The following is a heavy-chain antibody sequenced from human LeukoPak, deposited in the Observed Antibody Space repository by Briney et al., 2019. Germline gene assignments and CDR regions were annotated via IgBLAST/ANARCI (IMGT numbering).Heavy chain of an antibody. CDR1: GFTFSTYE. CDR2: ISSSGSTI. Sequence: GGSLRLSCAASGFTFSTYEMNWVRQAPGKGLEWVSYISSSGSTIYYADSVKGRFTISRDNAKNSLYLQMNSLRAEDTAVYYCARDPKCSGGSRYSTYFHHWGQGTLVTVSS. J-gene: IGHJ1*01. V-gene: IGHV3-48*03. D-gene: IGHD2-15*01. CDR3: ARDPKCSGGSRYSTYFHH.